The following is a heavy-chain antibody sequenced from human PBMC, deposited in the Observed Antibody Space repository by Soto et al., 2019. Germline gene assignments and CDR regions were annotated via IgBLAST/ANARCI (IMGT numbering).Heavy chain of an antibody. Sequence: GGSLRLSCAASGFTFSSYAMSWVRQAPGKGLEWVSAISGSGGSTYYAESVKGRFTISRDNSKNTLYLQMNSLRAEDTAVYYCAKGVGSGSSFDYWGQGTLVTVSS. CDR2: ISGSGGST. CDR1: GFTFSSYA. CDR3: AKGVGSGSSFDY. V-gene: IGHV3-23*01. J-gene: IGHJ4*02. D-gene: IGHD3-10*01.